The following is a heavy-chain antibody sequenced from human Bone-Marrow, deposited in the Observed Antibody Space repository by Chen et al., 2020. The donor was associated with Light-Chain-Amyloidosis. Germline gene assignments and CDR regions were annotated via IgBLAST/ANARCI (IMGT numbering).Heavy chain of an antibody. Sequence: QVQLQQWGAGLLKPSETLSLTCDVYGGSFSGYYWSWIRQPPGKGLEWIGEINHSGSTNYNPSLKSRVTISVDTSKNQFSLKLSSVTAADTAVYYCARVNPNYDFWSGYYWHFDYWGQGTLVTVSS. J-gene: IGHJ4*02. CDR2: INHSGST. V-gene: IGHV4-34*01. D-gene: IGHD3-3*01. CDR1: GGSFSGYY. CDR3: ARVNPNYDFWSGYYWHFDY.